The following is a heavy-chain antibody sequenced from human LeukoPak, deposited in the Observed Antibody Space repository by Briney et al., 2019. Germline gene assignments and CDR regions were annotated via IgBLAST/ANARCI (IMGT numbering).Heavy chain of an antibody. CDR3: ARSTRRDSEIALAEYFQH. CDR2: ISSSSSTI. CDR1: GFTFSSYS. Sequence: GGSLRLSCAASGFTFSSYSMNWVRQAPGKGLEWVSYISSSSSTIYYADSVKGRFTISRDNAKNSLYLQMNSLRAADTAVYYCARSTRRDSEIALAEYFQHWGQGTLVTVSS. J-gene: IGHJ1*01. D-gene: IGHD1-26*01. V-gene: IGHV3-48*04.